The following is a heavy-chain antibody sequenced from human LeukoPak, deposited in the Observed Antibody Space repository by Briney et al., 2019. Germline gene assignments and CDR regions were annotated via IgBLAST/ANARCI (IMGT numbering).Heavy chain of an antibody. D-gene: IGHD4-17*01. CDR1: GFTFNTYG. Sequence: PGGSLRLSCVASGFTFNTYGMHWFRQAPGKGLEWVTFIRFDGSNKDYADSVKGRFTISRDNSKNTLYLQMHSLRPEDTAMYYCAKEIGDPGATPDYWGQGTQVTVSS. V-gene: IGHV3-30*02. CDR3: AKEIGDPGATPDY. CDR2: IRFDGSNK. J-gene: IGHJ4*02.